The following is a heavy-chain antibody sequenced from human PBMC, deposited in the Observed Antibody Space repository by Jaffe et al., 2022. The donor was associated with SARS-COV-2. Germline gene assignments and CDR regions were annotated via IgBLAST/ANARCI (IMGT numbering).Heavy chain of an antibody. V-gene: IGHV4-34*01. CDR2: INHSGST. CDR1: GGSFSGYY. D-gene: IGHD1-20*01. J-gene: IGHJ3*02. Sequence: QVQLQQWGAGLLKPSETLSLTCAVYGGSFSGYYWSWIRQPPGKGLEWIGEINHSGSTNYNPSLKSRVTISVDTSKNQFSLKLSSVTAADTAVYYCARYPQDRYGAFDIWGQGTMVTVSS. CDR3: ARYPQDRYGAFDI.